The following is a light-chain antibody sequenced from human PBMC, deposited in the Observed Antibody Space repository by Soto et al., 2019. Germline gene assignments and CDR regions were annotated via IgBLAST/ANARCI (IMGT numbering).Light chain of an antibody. J-gene: IGKJ5*01. V-gene: IGKV1-39*01. CDR3: QQGYSNPIT. CDR1: QSISGY. Sequence: DIQLTQCPSSLSASIGDRVTILCRASQSISGYLNWYQQKPGKAPKPLIYAASSLQSGVPSRFSGSESGTDFTLTITSLQPEDFATYYCQQGYSNPITFGQGTRRRL. CDR2: AAS.